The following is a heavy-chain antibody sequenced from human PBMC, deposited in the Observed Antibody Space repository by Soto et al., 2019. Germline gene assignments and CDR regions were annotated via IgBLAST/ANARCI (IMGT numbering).Heavy chain of an antibody. CDR2: TYYRPKWYN. D-gene: IGHD2-15*01. CDR3: ARETVVVAATYYYYYGMDV. J-gene: IGHJ6*02. CDR1: GDSVSSNSAA. Sequence: SQTLSLPCAISGDSVSSNSAAWNWIRRSPSRGLEWLGRTYYRPKWYNDYAVSVKSRITINPDTSKNQFSLQLNSVTPEDTAVYYCARETVVVAATYYYYYGMDVWGQGTTVTVSS. V-gene: IGHV6-1*01.